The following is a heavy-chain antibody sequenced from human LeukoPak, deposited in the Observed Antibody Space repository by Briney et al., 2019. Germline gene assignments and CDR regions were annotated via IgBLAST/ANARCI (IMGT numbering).Heavy chain of an antibody. J-gene: IGHJ4*02. CDR1: GFTFSSYA. CDR3: AREVRDRFDY. Sequence: GRSLRLSCAASGFTFSSYAMHWVRQAPGKGLEWVAVISYDGSNKYYADSVKGRFTISRDNSKNTLYLQMNSLRAEDTAVYYCAREVRDRFDYWGQGTLVTVSS. CDR2: ISYDGSNK. V-gene: IGHV3-30-3*01.